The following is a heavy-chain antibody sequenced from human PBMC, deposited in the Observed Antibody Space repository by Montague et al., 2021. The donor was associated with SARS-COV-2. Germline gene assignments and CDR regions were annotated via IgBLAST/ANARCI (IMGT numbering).Heavy chain of an antibody. Sequence: SLRLSCAASGFTFSSYEMNWARQAPGKGLEWVSYISSSGSTIYYADSVKGRFTISRDNAKNSLYLQMNSLRAEDTAVYYCARGGTYYDFWSGYQNYYYGMDVWGQGTTVTVSS. CDR2: ISSSGSTI. D-gene: IGHD3-3*01. CDR3: ARGGTYYDFWSGYQNYYYGMDV. J-gene: IGHJ6*02. CDR1: GFTFSSYE. V-gene: IGHV3-48*03.